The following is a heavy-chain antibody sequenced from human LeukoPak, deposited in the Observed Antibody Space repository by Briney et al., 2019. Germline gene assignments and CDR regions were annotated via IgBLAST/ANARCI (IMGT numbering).Heavy chain of an antibody. D-gene: IGHD1-26*01. CDR1: GFTFSSYA. Sequence: GGSLRLSCAASGFTFSSYAMHWVRQAPGKGLEWVAVISYDGSNKYYADSVKGRFTISRDNSKNTLYLQMNSLRAEDTAVYYCAREGSFSGIYALDYWGQGTVVTVSS. CDR3: AREGSFSGIYALDY. CDR2: ISYDGSNK. V-gene: IGHV3-30-3*01. J-gene: IGHJ4*02.